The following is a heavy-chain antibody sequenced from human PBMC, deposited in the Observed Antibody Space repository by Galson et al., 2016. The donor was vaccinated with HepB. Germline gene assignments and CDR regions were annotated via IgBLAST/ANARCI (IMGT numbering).Heavy chain of an antibody. Sequence: SLRLSCAVSGFTFSSNAMSWVRQAPGKGLEWVSAISGSGGSTYYDDSVKGRFTMSRDNSKNTLSLQMNSLSAEDTAVYYCAKDRTPGLGGSFDVWGQGTTVTVSS. CDR2: ISGSGGST. D-gene: IGHD3-16*01. J-gene: IGHJ6*02. CDR1: GFTFSSNA. V-gene: IGHV3-23*01. CDR3: AKDRTPGLGGSFDV.